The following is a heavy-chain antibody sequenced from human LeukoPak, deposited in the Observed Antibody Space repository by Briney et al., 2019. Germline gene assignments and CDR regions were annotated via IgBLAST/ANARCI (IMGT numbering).Heavy chain of an antibody. V-gene: IGHV4-61*02. CDR1: GGSISSGSYY. J-gene: IGHJ5*02. D-gene: IGHD1-26*01. Sequence: SETLSLTCTVSGGSISSGSYYWSWIRQPAGKGLEWIGRIYTSGSTNYNPSLKSRVTISVDTSKNQFSLKLSSVTAADTAVYYCARHGVRSYYTVGTRPNWFDPWGQGTLVTVSS. CDR2: IYTSGST. CDR3: ARHGVRSYYTVGTRPNWFDP.